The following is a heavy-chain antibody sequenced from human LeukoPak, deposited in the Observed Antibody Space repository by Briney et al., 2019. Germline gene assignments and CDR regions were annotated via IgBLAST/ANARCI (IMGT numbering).Heavy chain of an antibody. Sequence: GGSLRLSCAASGFTFSSYGLHWVRQAPGKGLEWVAFIRYDGTNKYYADSVKGRFTISRDNSKNTLYLQMNSLRAEDTAVYYCARAMGMYDFWSGLDYWGQGTLVTVSS. CDR1: GFTFSSYG. V-gene: IGHV3-30*02. CDR3: ARAMGMYDFWSGLDY. D-gene: IGHD3-3*01. J-gene: IGHJ4*02. CDR2: IRYDGTNK.